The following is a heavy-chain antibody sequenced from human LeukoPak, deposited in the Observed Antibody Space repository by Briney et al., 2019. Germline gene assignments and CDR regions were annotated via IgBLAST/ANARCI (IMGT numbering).Heavy chain of an antibody. V-gene: IGHV3-33*01. CDR2: IWYGGSNK. CDR3: ARDLSDYDYVWGSYGRPFDY. J-gene: IGHJ4*02. D-gene: IGHD3-16*01. CDR1: GFTFSSYG. Sequence: PGGSLRLSCAASGFTFSSYGMHWVRQAPGKGLEWVAVIWYGGSNKYYADSVKGRFTISRDNSKNTLYLQMNSLRAEDPAVYYCARDLSDYDYVWGSYGRPFDYWGQGTLVTVSS.